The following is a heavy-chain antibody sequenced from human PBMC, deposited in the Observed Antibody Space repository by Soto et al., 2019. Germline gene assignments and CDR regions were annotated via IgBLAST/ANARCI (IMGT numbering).Heavy chain of an antibody. J-gene: IGHJ4*02. CDR2: INYSGKT. V-gene: IGHV4-39*02. Sequence: QLQLQESGPGLVKPSETLSLTCSVCGGSISSRSYFWGWIRQPPGKGLEWIGSINYSGKTYYNAALKSRLIISVDTSKNQFSLKLTSMPAADTAVYYCARDRYGGFDYWGLGTLVTVSS. CDR3: ARDRYGGFDY. D-gene: IGHD3-9*01. CDR1: GGSISSRSYF.